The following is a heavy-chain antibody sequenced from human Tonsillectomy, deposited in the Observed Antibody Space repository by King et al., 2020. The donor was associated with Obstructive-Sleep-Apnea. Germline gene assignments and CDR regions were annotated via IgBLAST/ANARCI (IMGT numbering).Heavy chain of an antibody. CDR3: AGKSDYYYGMDV. CDR2: IVVGIGDT. J-gene: IGHJ6*02. CDR1: EFSLTTFP. Sequence: QLVQSGPEVKKPGTSVKVSCKASEFSLTTFPMQWVRQARGQRPEWIGWIVVGIGDTNYAQTFQERVTFTRDMSTSTVYMELSSLRSEDTAVYYCAGKSDYYYGMDVWGQGTTVIVS. V-gene: IGHV1-58*02.